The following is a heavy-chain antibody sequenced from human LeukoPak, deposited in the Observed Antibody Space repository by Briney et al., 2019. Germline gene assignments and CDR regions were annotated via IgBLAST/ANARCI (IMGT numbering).Heavy chain of an antibody. J-gene: IGHJ3*02. CDR2: ICPRDSDT. V-gene: IGHV5-51*01. Sequence: GESLKISCKGSGYSFTNYWIGWVRQMPGKGLEWMGIICPRDSDTRYSPSFQGQVTISADKSISTAYLQWSSLKASDTAIYYCARRGTTGTERDAFDIWGQGTMVSVSS. D-gene: IGHD1-1*01. CDR1: GYSFTNYW. CDR3: ARRGTTGTERDAFDI.